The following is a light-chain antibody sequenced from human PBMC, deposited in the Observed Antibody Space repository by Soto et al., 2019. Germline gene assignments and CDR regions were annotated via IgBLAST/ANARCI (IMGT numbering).Light chain of an antibody. CDR2: DAS. CDR1: QSVSSY. V-gene: IGKV3-11*01. CDR3: QQRSNLLT. J-gene: IGKJ4*01. Sequence: EIVLTQSPATLSLSPGERATLSCRASQSVSSYLAWYQQKPGQAPRLLMYDASNRATGIPARFSGSGSGTDFTLTISSLEPEDFAVYYCQQRSNLLTFGGGTKVDIK.